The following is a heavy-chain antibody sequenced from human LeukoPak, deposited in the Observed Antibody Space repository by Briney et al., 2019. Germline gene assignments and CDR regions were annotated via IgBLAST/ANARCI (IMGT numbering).Heavy chain of an antibody. CDR2: IRSKAYGGTT. D-gene: IGHD4-23*01. V-gene: IGHV3-49*04. CDR1: GFTFGDYA. J-gene: IGHJ6*03. Sequence: PGGSLRLSCTASGFTFGDYAMSWVRQAPGKGLEWVGFIRSKAYGGTTEYAASVKGRFTISRDDSKSIAYLQMNSLKTEDTAVYYCTRAGTINSGYYYYYMDVWGKGTTVTISS. CDR3: TRAGTINSGYYYYYMDV.